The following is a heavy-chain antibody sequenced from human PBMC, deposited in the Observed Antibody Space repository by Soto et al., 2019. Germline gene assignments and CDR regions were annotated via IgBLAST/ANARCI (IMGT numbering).Heavy chain of an antibody. Sequence: EVQLVESGGDLVQPGGSLRLSCAASGFIFTNYWMSWVRQAPGKGLEWVANVKQDGSVKRYVDSVKGRFTISRDNAKNSVYLQMNSLRVDDTAVYYCTSATASRGAPGGCMKDWGQGNLVTVSS. J-gene: IGHJ4*02. D-gene: IGHD2-15*01. CDR1: GFIFTNYW. CDR2: VKQDGSVK. V-gene: IGHV3-7*03. CDR3: TSATASRGAPGGCMKD.